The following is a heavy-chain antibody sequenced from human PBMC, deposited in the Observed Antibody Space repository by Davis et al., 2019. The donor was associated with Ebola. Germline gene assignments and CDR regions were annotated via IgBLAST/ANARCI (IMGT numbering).Heavy chain of an antibody. J-gene: IGHJ6*04. V-gene: IGHV3-21*01. CDR2: ISSDSDYI. CDR1: GFTFSTYS. D-gene: IGHD2-8*02. CDR3: ARVRAVYAIHGMDV. Sequence: GGSLRLSCAASGFTFSTYSMSWVRQAPGKALEWVSSISSDSDYIYYADSAKGRFTISRDNAKNTLYLQMNSLRAEDTAVYYCARVRAVYAIHGMDVWDKGTTVTVSS.